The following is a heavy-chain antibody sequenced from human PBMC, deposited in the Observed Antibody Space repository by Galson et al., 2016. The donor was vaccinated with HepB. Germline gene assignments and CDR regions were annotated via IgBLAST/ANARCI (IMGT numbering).Heavy chain of an antibody. CDR3: TKDVYRSAWFTSFDT. V-gene: IGHV3-23*01. J-gene: IGHJ4*02. D-gene: IGHD6-19*01. CDR1: GFTFSSYA. CDR2: ISGSGDNT. Sequence: SLRLSCAASGFTFSSYAMSWVRQTPGKGLEWVSSISGSGDNTYNADSVKGRFTISRDNSKNTLYLQLKSLRAEDTALYYCTKDVYRSAWFTSFDTWGQGTVVTVSS.